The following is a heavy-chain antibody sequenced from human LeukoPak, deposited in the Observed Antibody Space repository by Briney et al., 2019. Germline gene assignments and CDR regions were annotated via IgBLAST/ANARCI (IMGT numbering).Heavy chain of an antibody. CDR3: ARGGEWDIVVVPAAQNWFDP. V-gene: IGHV1-46*01. CDR2: INPSGGST. Sequence: ASVKVSCKASGYTFTSYYMHWVRQAPGQGLEWMGIINPSGGSTSYAQKFQGRVTMTRDTSTSTVYMELSSLRSEHTAVYYCARGGEWDIVVVPAAQNWFDPWGQGTLVTVSS. D-gene: IGHD2-2*01. CDR1: GYTFTSYY. J-gene: IGHJ5*02.